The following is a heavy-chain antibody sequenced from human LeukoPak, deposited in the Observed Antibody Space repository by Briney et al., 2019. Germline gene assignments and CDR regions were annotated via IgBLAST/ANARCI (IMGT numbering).Heavy chain of an antibody. CDR2: IRSDGSNK. CDR3: ARILDSAWGELGY. Sequence: GGSLRLSCAASGFTFSAYGMHWVRQAPGKGLEWMAFIRSDGSNKYYADSVKGRFTVSRDNSKNTLYLQMNSLRAEDTAVYYCARILDSAWGELGYWGQGTLVTVSS. CDR1: GFTFSAYG. D-gene: IGHD6-19*01. J-gene: IGHJ4*02. V-gene: IGHV3-30*02.